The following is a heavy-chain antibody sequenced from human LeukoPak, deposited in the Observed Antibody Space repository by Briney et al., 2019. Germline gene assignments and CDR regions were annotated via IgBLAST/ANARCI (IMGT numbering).Heavy chain of an antibody. V-gene: IGHV3-21*01. Sequence: GGSLRLSCAGSGFTFSSYSMNWVRQAPGKGLEWVSSISGSSSYIYYADSVKGRFTISRDNVKNSLYLQMNSLRAEDTAVYYCARQGRGYDESFDIWGQGTMVTVSS. J-gene: IGHJ3*02. CDR1: GFTFSSYS. D-gene: IGHD3-3*01. CDR2: ISGSSSYI. CDR3: ARQGRGYDESFDI.